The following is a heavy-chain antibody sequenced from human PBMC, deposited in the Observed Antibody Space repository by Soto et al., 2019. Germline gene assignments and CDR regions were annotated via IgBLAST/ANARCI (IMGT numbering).Heavy chain of an antibody. Sequence: ASVKVSCKASGYTFTSYAMHWVRQAPGQRLEWMGWINAGNGNTKYSQKFQGRVTITRDTSASTAYMELSSLRSEDTAVYYCARDNHRLLAGLCYYYGMDVWGQGTTVTVSS. V-gene: IGHV1-3*01. D-gene: IGHD3-10*02. CDR2: INAGNGNT. J-gene: IGHJ6*02. CDR3: ARDNHRLLAGLCYYYGMDV. CDR1: GYTFTSYA.